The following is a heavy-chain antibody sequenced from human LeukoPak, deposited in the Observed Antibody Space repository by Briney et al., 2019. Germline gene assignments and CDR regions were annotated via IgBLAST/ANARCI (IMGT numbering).Heavy chain of an antibody. CDR3: AKDFMGYCSSTSCYSWVFDY. CDR1: GFTFNNYE. CDR2: ISGSGGST. D-gene: IGHD2-2*02. J-gene: IGHJ4*02. Sequence: QPGGSLRLSCAASGFTFNNYEMNWVRQAPGKGLEWVSAISGSGGSTYYADSVKGRFTISRDNSKNTLYLQMNSLRAEDTAVYYCAKDFMGYCSSTSCYSWVFDYWGQGTLVTVSS. V-gene: IGHV3-23*01.